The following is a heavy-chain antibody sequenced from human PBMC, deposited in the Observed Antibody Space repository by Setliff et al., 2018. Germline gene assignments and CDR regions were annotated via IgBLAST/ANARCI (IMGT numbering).Heavy chain of an antibody. CDR1: DGSFIIYY. Sequence: KPSEALSLTCTVSDGSFIIYYGSWNRQPPGKGLEFFGYVYYSGTANYTPSLRSRLTISVDTSKNKFSLKLRSVTAADTAVYYCARGGTFRYFDFWGQGAPVTVSS. V-gene: IGHV4-59*01. D-gene: IGHD2-15*01. CDR2: VYYSGTA. J-gene: IGHJ4*02. CDR3: ARGGTFRYFDF.